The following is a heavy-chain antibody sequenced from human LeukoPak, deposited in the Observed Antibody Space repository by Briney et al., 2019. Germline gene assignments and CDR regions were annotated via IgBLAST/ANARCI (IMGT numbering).Heavy chain of an antibody. CDR3: ARVSNGITIFGVENWFDP. Sequence: SVKVSCKASGGTFSSYAISWVRQAPGQGLEWMGGIIPIFGTANYAQKFQGRVTITADESTSTAYMELSSLRSEDTAVYYCARVSNGITIFGVENWFDPWGQGTLVTVSS. CDR1: GGTFSSYA. CDR2: IIPIFGTA. V-gene: IGHV1-69*01. J-gene: IGHJ5*02. D-gene: IGHD3-3*01.